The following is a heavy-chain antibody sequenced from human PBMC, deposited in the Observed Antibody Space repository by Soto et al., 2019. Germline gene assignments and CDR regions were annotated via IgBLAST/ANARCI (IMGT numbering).Heavy chain of an antibody. Sequence: SVKVSCKASGGTFSSYAISWVRQAPGQGLEWMGGIIPIIGTANYAQKFQGRVTITADESTSTAYMELSSLRSEDTAVYYCARIVGATPPYYYGMDVWGQGTTVTVSS. CDR2: IIPIIGTA. CDR3: ARIVGATPPYYYGMDV. J-gene: IGHJ6*02. V-gene: IGHV1-69*13. CDR1: GGTFSSYA. D-gene: IGHD1-26*01.